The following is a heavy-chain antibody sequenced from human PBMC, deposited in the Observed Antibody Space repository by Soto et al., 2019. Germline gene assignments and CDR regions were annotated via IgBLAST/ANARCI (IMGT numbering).Heavy chain of an antibody. J-gene: IGHJ4*02. Sequence: ASVKVSCKASGYTFTSYDMHWVRQAPGQGLEWMGIINPSGGSTSYAQKFQGRVTMTRDTSTSTVYMELSSLRSEDTAVYYCAITYIGYCTNGVCPYYFYYWGQGTLVTVSS. CDR2: INPSGGST. CDR1: GYTFTSYD. CDR3: AITYIGYCTNGVCPYYFYY. D-gene: IGHD2-8*01. V-gene: IGHV1-46*01.